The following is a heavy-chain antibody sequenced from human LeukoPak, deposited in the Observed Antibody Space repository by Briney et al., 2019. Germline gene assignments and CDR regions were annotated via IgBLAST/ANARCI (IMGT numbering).Heavy chain of an antibody. D-gene: IGHD4-17*01. CDR3: ARSGDGNWFDP. V-gene: IGHV1-18*01. Sequence: GASVKVSCKASGYTFNTFGVAWVRQAPGQGLEWMGWISGYNGDTDYAANLQGRVTLTTVTSTNTAYMELRSLRSDDAAVYYCARSGDGNWFDPWGQGTLVTVSS. J-gene: IGHJ5*02. CDR1: GYTFNTFG. CDR2: ISGYNGDT.